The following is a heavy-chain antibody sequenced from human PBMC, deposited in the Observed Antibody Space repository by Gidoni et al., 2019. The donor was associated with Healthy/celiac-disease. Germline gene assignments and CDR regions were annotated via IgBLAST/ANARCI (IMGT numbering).Heavy chain of an antibody. CDR1: GYTFTSYA. D-gene: IGHD6-13*01. V-gene: IGHV1-3*01. J-gene: IGHJ4*02. CDR2: INAGNGNT. Sequence: QVQLVQSGAEVKKPGASVKVSCKASGYTFTSYAMHWVRQAPGQRLEWMGWINAGNGNTKYSQKFQGRVTITRDTSASTAYMELSSLRSEDTAVYYCARGAEGAAACFDYWGQGTLVTVSS. CDR3: ARGAEGAAACFDY.